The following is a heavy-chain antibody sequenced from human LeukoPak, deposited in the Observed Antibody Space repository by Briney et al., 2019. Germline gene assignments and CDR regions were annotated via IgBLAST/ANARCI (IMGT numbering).Heavy chain of an antibody. CDR3: VRAKDISILNWFDP. D-gene: IGHD2-15*01. V-gene: IGHV3-74*01. CDR1: GFTFSSFW. J-gene: IGHJ5*02. Sequence: GGSLRLSCAASGFTFSSFWMHWVRQPLAKGLEWVSCVNSDGSGTTYADSVRGRFTISRDNAKNTLYLQMNSLRDEDTAVYYCVRAKDISILNWFDPWGQGTLVTVSS. CDR2: VNSDGSGT.